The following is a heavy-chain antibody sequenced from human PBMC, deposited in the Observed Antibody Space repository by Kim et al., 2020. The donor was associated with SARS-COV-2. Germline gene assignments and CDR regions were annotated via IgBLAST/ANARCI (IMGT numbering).Heavy chain of an antibody. V-gene: IGHV1-69*01. D-gene: IGHD3-10*01. Sequence: DYAQRFHGRVTITADESTSTVYMELSSLRSDDTAVYYCAKGTGTGAFDIWGQGTMVLVSS. J-gene: IGHJ3*02. CDR3: AKGTGTGAFDI.